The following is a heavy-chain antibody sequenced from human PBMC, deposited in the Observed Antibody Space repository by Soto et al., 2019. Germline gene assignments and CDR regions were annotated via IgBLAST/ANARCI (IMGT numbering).Heavy chain of an antibody. V-gene: IGHV3-11*01. CDR1: GFTFSDYY. D-gene: IGHD1-7*01. CDR3: ARFVRNWNYVFPVRDMDV. CDR2: ISSSGSTI. Sequence: GGSLRLSCAASGFTFSDYYMSWIRQAPGKGLEWVSYISSSGSTIYYADSVKGRFTISRDNAKNSLYLQMNSLRAEDTAVYYCARFVRNWNYVFPVRDMDVWGKGTTVTVSP. J-gene: IGHJ6*04.